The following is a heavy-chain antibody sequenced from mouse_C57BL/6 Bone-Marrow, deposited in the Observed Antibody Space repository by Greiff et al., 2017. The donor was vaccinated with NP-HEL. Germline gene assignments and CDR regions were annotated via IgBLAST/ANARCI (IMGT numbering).Heavy chain of an antibody. CDR3: ARFGNLYAMDY. V-gene: IGHV1-80*01. D-gene: IGHD2-1*01. Sequence: QVQLQQSGAELVKPGASVKISCKASGYAFSSYWMNRVKQRPGKGLEWIGQIYPGDGDTNYNGKFKGKATLTAAKSSSTAYMQLSSLTSEDSAVYFCARFGNLYAMDYWGQGTSVTVSS. J-gene: IGHJ4*01. CDR2: IYPGDGDT. CDR1: GYAFSSYW.